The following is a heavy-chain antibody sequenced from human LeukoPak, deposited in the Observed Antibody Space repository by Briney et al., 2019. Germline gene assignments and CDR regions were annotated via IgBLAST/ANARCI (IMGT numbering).Heavy chain of an antibody. V-gene: IGHV4-34*01. J-gene: IGHJ4*02. Sequence: PSETLSLTCAVYGGSFSGYYWSWIRQPPGKGLEWIGEINHSGGTNYNPSLKSRVTISVDTSKNEFSLNLSSVTAADTAVYFCARLDYYDTSGYPANYWGQGTLVTVSS. CDR2: INHSGGT. CDR3: ARLDYYDTSGYPANY. CDR1: GGSFSGYY. D-gene: IGHD3-22*01.